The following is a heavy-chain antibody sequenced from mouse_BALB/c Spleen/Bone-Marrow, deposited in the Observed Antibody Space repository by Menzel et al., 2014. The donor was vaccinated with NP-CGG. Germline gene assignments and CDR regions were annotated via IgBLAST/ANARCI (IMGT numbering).Heavy chain of an antibody. Sequence: EVQLQESGGGLVQPGGSLKLSYATSGFTFSDYYMYWVRQTPEKRLEWVAYISNGGGSTYYPDTVKGRLTISRDNAKNTLYLQMSRLKSEDTAMYYCARHNYDETWFAYWGQGTLVTVSA. J-gene: IGHJ3*01. CDR2: ISNGGGST. CDR3: ARHNYDETWFAY. D-gene: IGHD2-4*01. V-gene: IGHV5-12*02. CDR1: GFTFSDYY.